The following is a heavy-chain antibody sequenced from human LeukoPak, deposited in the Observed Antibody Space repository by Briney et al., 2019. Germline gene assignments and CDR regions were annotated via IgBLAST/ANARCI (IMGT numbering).Heavy chain of an antibody. CDR2: INHSGST. CDR1: GGSFSGYY. Sequence: SETLSLTCAVYGGSFSGYYWSWVRQPPGKGLEWIGEINHSGSTNYNPSLKSRVTISVDTSKNQFSLKLSSVTAADTAVYYCARHLGGSGSHDAFDIWGQGTMVTVSS. V-gene: IGHV4-34*01. J-gene: IGHJ3*02. CDR3: ARHLGGSGSHDAFDI. D-gene: IGHD3-10*01.